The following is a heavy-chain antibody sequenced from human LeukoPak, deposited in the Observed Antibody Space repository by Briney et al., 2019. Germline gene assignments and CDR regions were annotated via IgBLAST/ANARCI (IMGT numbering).Heavy chain of an antibody. J-gene: IGHJ4*02. V-gene: IGHV3-73*01. CDR1: GFTFSGSA. CDR3: TRHPYDSSGYYYPFDY. Sequence: PGGSLRLSCAASGFTFSGSAMPWVRQASGKGLEWVGRIRSKANSYATAYAASVKGRFTISRDDSKNTAYLQMNSLKTEDTAVYYCTRHPYDSSGYYYPFDYWGQGTLVTVSS. CDR2: IRSKANSYAT. D-gene: IGHD3-22*01.